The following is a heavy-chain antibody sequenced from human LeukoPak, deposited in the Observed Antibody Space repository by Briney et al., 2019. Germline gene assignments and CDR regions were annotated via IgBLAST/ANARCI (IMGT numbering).Heavy chain of an antibody. D-gene: IGHD3-3*01. CDR1: GDTFTKYG. V-gene: IGHV1-18*01. CDR2: ISPYNGNT. CDR3: ARGRSITIFGVVIDAFDI. J-gene: IGHJ3*02. Sequence: ASVNVSCKASGDTFTKYGISWLRQAPGQGLEWMGWISPYNGNTIYAQNLQGRVTMTADTSTITAHMELRSLRSDDTAVYYCARGRSITIFGVVIDAFDIWGQGTMVTVSS.